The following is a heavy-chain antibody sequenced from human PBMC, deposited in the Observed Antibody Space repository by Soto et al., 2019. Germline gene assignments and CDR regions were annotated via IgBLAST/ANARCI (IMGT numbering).Heavy chain of an antibody. CDR2: IKSKTDGGTT. CDR1: GFTFNNAW. D-gene: IGHD3-3*01. V-gene: IGHV3-15*07. Sequence: GGSLRLSCAASGFTFNNAWMNWVRQAPGKGLEWVGRIKSKTDGGTTDYAAPVKGRFTISRDDSKNTLYLQMNSLKTEDTAVYYCTTHLLRFLELLLFQDYWGQGTLVTVSS. CDR3: TTHLLRFLELLLFQDY. J-gene: IGHJ4*02.